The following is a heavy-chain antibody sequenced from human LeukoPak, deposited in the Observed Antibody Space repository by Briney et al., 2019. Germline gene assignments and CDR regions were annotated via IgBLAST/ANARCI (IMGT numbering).Heavy chain of an antibody. D-gene: IGHD3-3*01. CDR2: IYYSGST. CDR3: AREFYDFWSGNWFDP. V-gene: IGHV4-59*01. CDR1: GGSISSYY. Sequence: SETLSLTCTVSGGSISSYYWSWIRQPPGKGLEWIGYIYYSGSTNYNPSLKSRVTISVDTSKNQFSLKLSSVTAADTAVYYCAREFYDFWSGNWFDPWGQGTLVIVSS. J-gene: IGHJ5*02.